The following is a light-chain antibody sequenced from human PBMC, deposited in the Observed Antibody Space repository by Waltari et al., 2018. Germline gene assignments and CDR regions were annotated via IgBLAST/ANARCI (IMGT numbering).Light chain of an antibody. CDR3: QHYNNRPPIT. J-gene: IGKJ5*01. CDR1: QSVSSN. Sequence: IVMTQSPATLSVSPGESATLSCRASQSVSSNLAWYQHKPGQAPRLLIYGASPRATGIAARLSGSGSGTEFTLTISSLQSEDFAVYYCQHYNNRPPITFGQGTRLEIK. V-gene: IGKV3-15*01. CDR2: GAS.